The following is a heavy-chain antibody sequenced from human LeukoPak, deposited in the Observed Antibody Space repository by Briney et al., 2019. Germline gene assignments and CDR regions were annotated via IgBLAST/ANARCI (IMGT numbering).Heavy chain of an antibody. CDR2: ITGSGGST. V-gene: IGHV3-23*01. Sequence: PGGSLRLSCAASGFTFSNHATSWVRQAPGMGLDWVSAITGSGGSTYYADSVKGRFTISRDNSKNTLYLQMNSLRAEDTAVYYCAKDRGLYSHGDYPVSYGMDVWGLGTTVTVSS. D-gene: IGHD4-17*01. CDR1: GFTFSNHA. CDR3: AKDRGLYSHGDYPVSYGMDV. J-gene: IGHJ6*02.